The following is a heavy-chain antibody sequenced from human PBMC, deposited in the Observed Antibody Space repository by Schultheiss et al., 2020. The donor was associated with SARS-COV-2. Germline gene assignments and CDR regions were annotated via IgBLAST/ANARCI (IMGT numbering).Heavy chain of an antibody. Sequence: GGSLRLSCAASNFTFSNAWMNWVRQAPGKGLEWVGRIKNKADGETIDYAAPVKGRFTISRDDSKNTLYLQMNSLKSEDTAIYYCAKNNDKHNYYYGLDVWGQGTTVTVSS. CDR3: AKNNDKHNYYYGLDV. D-gene: IGHD1-1*01. CDR2: IKNKADGETI. CDR1: NFTFSNAW. J-gene: IGHJ6*02. V-gene: IGHV3-15*07.